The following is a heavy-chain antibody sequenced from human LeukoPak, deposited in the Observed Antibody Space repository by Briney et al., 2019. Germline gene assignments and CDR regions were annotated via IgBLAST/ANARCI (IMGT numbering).Heavy chain of an antibody. D-gene: IGHD3-10*01. CDR1: GGSISSSSYY. CDR2: IYYSGST. Sequence: SETLSLTCTVSGGSISSSSYYWGWIRQPPGKGLEWIGSIYYSGSTYYNPSLKSRVTISVDTSKNQFSLKLSSVTAADTAVYYCARDQGFGELFQYYYYGMDVWGQGTTVTVSS. J-gene: IGHJ6*02. CDR3: ARDQGFGELFQYYYYGMDV. V-gene: IGHV4-39*07.